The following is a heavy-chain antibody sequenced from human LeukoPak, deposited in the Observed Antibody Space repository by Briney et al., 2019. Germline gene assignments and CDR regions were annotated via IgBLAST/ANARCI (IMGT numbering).Heavy chain of an antibody. V-gene: IGHV3-33*01. CDR3: ARDPWHPAAAGTWGGDY. Sequence: PGRSLRLSCAASGFTFSSYGMHWVRQAPGKGLEWVAVIWYDGSNKYYADFVKGRFTISRDNSKNTLYLQMNSLRAEDTAVYYCARDPWHPAAAGTWGGDYWGQGTLVTVSS. J-gene: IGHJ4*02. D-gene: IGHD6-13*01. CDR2: IWYDGSNK. CDR1: GFTFSSYG.